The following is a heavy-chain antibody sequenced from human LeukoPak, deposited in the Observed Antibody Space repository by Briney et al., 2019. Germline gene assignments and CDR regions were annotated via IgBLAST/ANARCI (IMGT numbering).Heavy chain of an antibody. CDR2: TKEDGSEN. V-gene: IGHV3-7*03. J-gene: IGHJ4*02. CDR3: AKDFVVVPGNVNYFDY. D-gene: IGHD2-21*02. Sequence: GGSLRLSCAASGFTFSSYRMSGVRQAQGEGVEWGANTKEDGSENYYVYSVNGLFTISRDNAKNSLYMQMQSLSAEDTAVYYCAKDFVVVPGNVNYFDYWGQGTLVTVSS. CDR1: GFTFSSYR.